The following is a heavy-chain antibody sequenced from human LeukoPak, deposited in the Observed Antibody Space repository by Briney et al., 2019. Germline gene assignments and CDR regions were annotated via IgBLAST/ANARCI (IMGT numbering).Heavy chain of an antibody. V-gene: IGHV4-34*01. Sequence: PSETLSLTCAVYGGSFSGYYWSWIRQPPGKGLEWIGEINHSGSTNYNPSLKRRVTISVDTSKNQFSLKLSSVTAADTAVYYCARSIVVVPAGMTNWFDHWGQGTLVTVSS. D-gene: IGHD2-2*01. CDR1: GGSFSGYY. J-gene: IGHJ5*02. CDR3: ARSIVVVPAGMTNWFDH. CDR2: INHSGST.